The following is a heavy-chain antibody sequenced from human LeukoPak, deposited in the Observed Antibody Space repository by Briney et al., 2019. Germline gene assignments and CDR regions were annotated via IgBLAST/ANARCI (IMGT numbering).Heavy chain of an antibody. V-gene: IGHV3-30*18. D-gene: IGHD1-26*01. J-gene: IGHJ4*02. Sequence: GRSLRLSCAASGFSFSDNGMHWVRQALGKGLEWVAVISYDGSKKYYADSLKGRFTISRDNSKNTLYLQVNSLRTEDTAVYYCAKDRYGRELPCDHWGQGTLVTVSS. CDR2: ISYDGSKK. CDR3: AKDRYGRELPCDH. CDR1: GFSFSDNG.